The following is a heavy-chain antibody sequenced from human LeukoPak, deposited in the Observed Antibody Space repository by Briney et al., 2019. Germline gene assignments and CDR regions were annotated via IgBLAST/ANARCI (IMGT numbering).Heavy chain of an antibody. CDR2: INHSGST. V-gene: IGHV4-34*01. CDR3: ARQISDYYYYYIDV. J-gene: IGHJ6*03. D-gene: IGHD3-3*01. CDR1: GGSFSGYY. Sequence: SETLPLTCAVYGGSFSGYYWSWIRQPPGKGLEWIGEINHSGSTNYNPSLKSRVTISVDTSKNQFSLKLSSVTAADTAVYYCARQISDYYYYYIDVWGKGTTVTVSS.